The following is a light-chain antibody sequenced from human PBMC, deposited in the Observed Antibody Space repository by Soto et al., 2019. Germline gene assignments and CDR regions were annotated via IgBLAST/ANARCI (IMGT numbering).Light chain of an antibody. CDR1: QSISSY. Sequence: DIQMTQSPSSLPASVGDRVTITCRASQSISSYLNWYQQKPGKAPKVLIYAASSLQSGVPSRFSGSGSGTDFTLTISSLQPEDFATYYCQQSYSTSRTFGQGTKVEIK. J-gene: IGKJ1*01. V-gene: IGKV1-39*01. CDR2: AAS. CDR3: QQSYSTSRT.